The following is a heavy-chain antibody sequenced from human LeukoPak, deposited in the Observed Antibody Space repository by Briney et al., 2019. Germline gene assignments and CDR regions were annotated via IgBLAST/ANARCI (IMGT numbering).Heavy chain of an antibody. CDR2: INTNGGST. CDR1: GFPFSSYW. D-gene: IGHD2-21*01. Sequence: PGGSLRLSCAASGFPFSSYWMHWVRQAPGKGLVWVSRINTNGGSTGHADSVKGRFTISRDNAKNTLYLQMNSLRPEDTAVYYCARLQSYCGGDCGYYFDYWGQGTLVTVSS. V-gene: IGHV3-74*01. J-gene: IGHJ4*02. CDR3: ARLQSYCGGDCGYYFDY.